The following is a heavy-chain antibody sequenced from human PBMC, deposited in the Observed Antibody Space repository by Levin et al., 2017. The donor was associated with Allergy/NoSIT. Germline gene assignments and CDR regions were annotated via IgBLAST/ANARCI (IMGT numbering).Heavy chain of an antibody. V-gene: IGHV3-30*18. CDR3: AKAAYYDILGFDP. D-gene: IGHD3-9*01. CDR1: GFTFSSYG. Sequence: GESLKISCAASGFTFSSYGMHWVRQAPGKGLEWVAVISFDGSNKYYADSVKGRLTISRDNSKNTLYLQMNSLRAEDTAVYYCAKAAYYDILGFDPWGQGTLVTVSS. J-gene: IGHJ5*02. CDR2: ISFDGSNK.